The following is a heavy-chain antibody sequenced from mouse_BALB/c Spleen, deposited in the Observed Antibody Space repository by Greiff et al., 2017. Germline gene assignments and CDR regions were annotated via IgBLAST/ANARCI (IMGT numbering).Heavy chain of an antibody. Sequence: EVKVVESGGGLVQPGGSLKLSCAASGFTFSSYTMSWVRQTPEKRLEWVAYISNGGGSTYYPDTVKGRFTISRDNAKNTLYLQMSSLKSEDTAMYYCARHVTGPFADWGQGTLVTVSA. V-gene: IGHV5-12-2*01. CDR3: ARHVTGPFAD. J-gene: IGHJ3*01. CDR1: GFTFSSYT. D-gene: IGHD4-1*01. CDR2: ISNGGGST.